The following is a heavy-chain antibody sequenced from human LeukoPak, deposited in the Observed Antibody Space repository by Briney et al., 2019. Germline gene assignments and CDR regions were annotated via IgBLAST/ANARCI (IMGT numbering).Heavy chain of an antibody. J-gene: IGHJ5*02. D-gene: IGHD2-15*01. Sequence: PSETLSLTCTVSRGSISSDTYYWSWIRQPAGGGLEWIGRIYTSGGTNYNPSLQSRVTISLHTSKNQFSLKLNSVTAADTAVYYCARLEDIVVVARRYNWFDPWGQGTLVTVSS. CDR3: ARLEDIVVVARRYNWFDP. CDR1: RGSISSDTYY. CDR2: IYTSGGT. V-gene: IGHV4-61*02.